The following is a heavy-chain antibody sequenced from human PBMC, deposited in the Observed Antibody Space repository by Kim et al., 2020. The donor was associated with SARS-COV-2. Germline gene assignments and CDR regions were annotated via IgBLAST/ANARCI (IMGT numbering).Heavy chain of an antibody. CDR1: GFISDDYA. CDR2: ISGSGGLT. J-gene: IGHJ6*02. Sequence: GGSLRLSCAPSGFISDDYAMHWVRQSPGKGLEWVSLISGSGGLTYYTDSVKGRFTISRDNSKNSLYLQMTSLRTEDTALYYCAKDRYCSDGSCSGGMDVLGQGTTVSVSS. CDR3: AKDRYCSDGSCSGGMDV. V-gene: IGHV3-43*02. D-gene: IGHD2-15*01.